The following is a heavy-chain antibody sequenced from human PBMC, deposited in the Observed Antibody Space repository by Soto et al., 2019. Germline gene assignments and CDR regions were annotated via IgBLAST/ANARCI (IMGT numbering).Heavy chain of an antibody. V-gene: IGHV1-69*13. CDR2: IIPIFGTA. D-gene: IGHD6-19*01. J-gene: IGHJ6*02. CDR3: AKVRYSSPMGYYYGMDV. Sequence: ASEKVSCKASRVAFSKFIVTWVRQAPGLELEWVGGIIPIFGTANYAQKFQGRVTITADESTSTSYMEVNNLRSEDTAVYYCAKVRYSSPMGYYYGMDVWGQGTTVTVSS. CDR1: RVAFSKFI.